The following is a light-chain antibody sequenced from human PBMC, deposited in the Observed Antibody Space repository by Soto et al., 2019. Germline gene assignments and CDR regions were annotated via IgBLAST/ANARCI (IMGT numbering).Light chain of an antibody. CDR2: GAS. J-gene: IGKJ1*01. Sequence: EIVLTQSPGTLSLSPGDRATLSCRASQSVSSNYLAWYQQQKPGQAPRLLIYGASSRATGVPERFSGSGSGTDFTLAISRLEPEDFVVYYCQQYGDSSWTFGQGTKVEIK. V-gene: IGKV3-20*01. CDR3: QQYGDSSWT. CDR1: QSVSSNY.